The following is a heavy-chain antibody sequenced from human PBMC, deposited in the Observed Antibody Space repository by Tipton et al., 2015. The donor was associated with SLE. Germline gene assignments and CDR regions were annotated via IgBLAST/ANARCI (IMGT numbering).Heavy chain of an antibody. D-gene: IGHD2-2*01. CDR2: IYYSGST. CDR1: GGSISSSSYY. Sequence: TLSLTCTVSGGSISSSSYYWGWIRQPPGKGLEWIGSIYYSGSTYYNPSLKSRVTISVDTSKNQFSLKLSSVTAADTAVYYCARGGGYCSSTSCLGAAFDIWGQGTMVTVSP. CDR3: ARGGGYCSSTSCLGAAFDI. J-gene: IGHJ3*02. V-gene: IGHV4-39*07.